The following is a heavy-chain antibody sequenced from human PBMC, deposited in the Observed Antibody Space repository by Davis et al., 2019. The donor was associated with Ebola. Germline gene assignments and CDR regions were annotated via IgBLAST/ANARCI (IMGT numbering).Heavy chain of an antibody. CDR2: IYYSGST. J-gene: IGHJ1*01. V-gene: IGHV4-34*01. CDR1: GGSFSPYY. D-gene: IGHD5-24*01. Sequence: PSETLSLTCAVYGGSFSPYYWSWIRQPPGKGLEWIGSIYYSGSTYYNPSLKSRVTISVDTSKNQFSLKLSSVTAADTAVYYCARERGRDGYTSHGYFQHWGQGTLVTVSS. CDR3: ARERGRDGYTSHGYFQH.